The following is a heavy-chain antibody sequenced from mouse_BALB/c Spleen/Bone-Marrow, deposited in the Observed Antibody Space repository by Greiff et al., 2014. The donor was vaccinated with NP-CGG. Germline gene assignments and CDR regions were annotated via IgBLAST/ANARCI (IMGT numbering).Heavy chain of an antibody. CDR3: ARKKRNYGNYYWFPY. CDR1: GYTFTDYW. D-gene: IGHD2-1*01. Sequence: VQLQQSGAELVMPGASVKMSCKASGYTFTDYWIHWVKQRPRQGLEWIGAIDTSDSYASYNQKFKGKATLTVDESSSTAYMQLNSLTSEDSAVYYCARKKRNYGNYYWFPYRGQGTLVTVSA. V-gene: IGHV1-69*01. CDR2: IDTSDSYA. J-gene: IGHJ3*01.